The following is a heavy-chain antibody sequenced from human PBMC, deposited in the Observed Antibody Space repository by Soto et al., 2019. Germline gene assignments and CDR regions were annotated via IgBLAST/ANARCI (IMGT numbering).Heavy chain of an antibody. CDR3: ARAGRGFPIYY. CDR2: ISSRSSYI. CDR1: GFTFSSYS. Sequence: EVQLVESGGGMVKPGVSLRLSCAASGFTFSSYSMNWVRQAPGTGLEWFSSISSRSSYIYYPDSVKGRFTISRDNAQNSLYLQMNSLRAEYTAVYDCARAGRGFPIYYWCQGTLVTVSS. J-gene: IGHJ4*02. V-gene: IGHV3-21*01. D-gene: IGHD3-10*01.